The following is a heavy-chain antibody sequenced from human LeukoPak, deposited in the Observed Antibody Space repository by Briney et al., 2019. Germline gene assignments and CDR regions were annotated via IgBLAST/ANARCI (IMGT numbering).Heavy chain of an antibody. CDR2: INWNGGST. CDR1: GFTFDDYG. D-gene: IGHD1-26*01. Sequence: GGSLRLSCAASGFTFDDYGMSWVRQAPGKGLEWVSGINWNGGSTGYADSVKGRFTISRGNAKNSLYLQMNSLRAEDTALYYCARESRPVIVGAKNFDYWGQGTLVTVSS. CDR3: ARESRPVIVGAKNFDY. J-gene: IGHJ4*02. V-gene: IGHV3-20*04.